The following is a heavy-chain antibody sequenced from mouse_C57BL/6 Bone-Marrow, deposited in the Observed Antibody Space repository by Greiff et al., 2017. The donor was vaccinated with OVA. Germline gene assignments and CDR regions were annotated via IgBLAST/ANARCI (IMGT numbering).Heavy chain of an antibody. Sequence: QVQLKESGAELARPGASVKLSCKASGYTFTSYGISWVKQRTGQGLEWIGEIYPRSGNTYYNEKFKGKATLTADKSSSTAYMELRSLTSEDSAVYFCARHGQLTGDYWSQGTTLTVSS. CDR2: IYPRSGNT. CDR3: ARHGQLTGDY. D-gene: IGHD4-1*01. J-gene: IGHJ2*01. V-gene: IGHV1-81*01. CDR1: GYTFTSYG.